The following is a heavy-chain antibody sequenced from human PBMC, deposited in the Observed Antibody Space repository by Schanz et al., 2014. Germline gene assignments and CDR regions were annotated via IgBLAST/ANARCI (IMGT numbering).Heavy chain of an antibody. CDR1: GYTFTSYG. Sequence: QVQLVQSGAEVKKPGASVKVSCKASGYTFTSYGINWVRQAPGQGLEWMGIINLSGGSTNNAQKFQGRVTITADKSTSTASMELSSLRSEDTAVYYCARGPSQGYSYGHNIGAYYYGMDVWGQGTTVTVSS. J-gene: IGHJ6*02. V-gene: IGHV1-46*01. D-gene: IGHD5-18*01. CDR3: ARGPSQGYSYGHNIGAYYYGMDV. CDR2: INLSGGST.